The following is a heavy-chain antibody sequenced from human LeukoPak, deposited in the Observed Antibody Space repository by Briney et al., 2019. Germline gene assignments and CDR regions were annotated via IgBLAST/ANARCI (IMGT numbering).Heavy chain of an antibody. D-gene: IGHD5-18*01. CDR1: GYTFTSYY. J-gene: IGHJ6*03. CDR3: ARGYSYGYYYYYYMDV. CDR2: INPSGGST. V-gene: IGHV1-46*01. Sequence: ASVKVSCKASGYTFTSYYMHWVRQAPGQGLEWMGIINPSGGSTSYARKFQGRVTMTRDMSTSTVYMELGSLRSEDTAVYYCARGYSYGYYYYYYMDVWGKGTTVTVSS.